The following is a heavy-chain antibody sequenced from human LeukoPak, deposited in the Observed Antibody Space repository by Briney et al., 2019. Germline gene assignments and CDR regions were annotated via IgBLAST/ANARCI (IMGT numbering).Heavy chain of an antibody. Sequence: PGGSLRLSCAASGFTFSSYAMSWVRQAPGKGLEWVSAISGSGGSTYYADSVKGRFTISRDNSKNTLYLQMNSLRAEDTAVYYCAKNLYRVDYYDSSGYQNNWFDPWGQGTLVTVSS. CDR1: GFTFSSYA. J-gene: IGHJ5*02. CDR2: ISGSGGST. D-gene: IGHD3-22*01. V-gene: IGHV3-23*01. CDR3: AKNLYRVDYYDSSGYQNNWFDP.